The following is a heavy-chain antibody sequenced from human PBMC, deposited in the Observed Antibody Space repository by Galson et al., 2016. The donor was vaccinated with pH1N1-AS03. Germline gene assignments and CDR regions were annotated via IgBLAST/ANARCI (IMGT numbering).Heavy chain of an antibody. J-gene: IGHJ5*02. Sequence: SLRLSCAASGFTFNSYWMSWVRQAPGKGLEWVSRINPDASSTNYAESVKGRFTTSRDNAKNTVYLQINSLRAEDTAVYYCVRDRELVRWGQGTLVTVSS. D-gene: IGHD1-26*01. CDR1: GFTFNSYW. CDR2: INPDASST. CDR3: VRDRELVR. V-gene: IGHV3-74*01.